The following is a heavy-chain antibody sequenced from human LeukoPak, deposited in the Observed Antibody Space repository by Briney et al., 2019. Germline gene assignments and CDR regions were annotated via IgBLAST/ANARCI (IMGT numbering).Heavy chain of an antibody. J-gene: IGHJ4*02. D-gene: IGHD3-10*01. CDR2: ISAYNGNT. Sequence: GPVKVSCKASGYTFSSYGISWVRQAPGQGLEWMGWISAYNGNTNYAQNLQGRVTMTTDTSTSTAYMELRSLRSDDTAVYYCARDVYYGSGSYHDYWGQGTLVTVSS. CDR3: ARDVYYGSGSYHDY. V-gene: IGHV1-18*01. CDR1: GYTFSSYG.